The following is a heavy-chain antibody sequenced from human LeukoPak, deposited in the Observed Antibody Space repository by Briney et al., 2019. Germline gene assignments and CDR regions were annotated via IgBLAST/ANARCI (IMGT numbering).Heavy chain of an antibody. CDR1: GGSISSYY. V-gene: IGHV4-59*01. D-gene: IGHD1-26*01. Sequence: SETLCLTCTVSGGSISSYYWSWIRQPPGKGLEWIGYIYYSGSTNYNPSLKSRVTISVDTSKNQFSLKLSSVTAADTAVYYCARVVVGASLDYWGQGTLVTVSS. J-gene: IGHJ4*02. CDR3: ARVVVGASLDY. CDR2: IYYSGST.